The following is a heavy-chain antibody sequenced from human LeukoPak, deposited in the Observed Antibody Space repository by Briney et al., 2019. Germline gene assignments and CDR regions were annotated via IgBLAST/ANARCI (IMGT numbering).Heavy chain of an antibody. CDR1: GFTFSSYW. D-gene: IGHD1-26*01. CDR2: IKQDGSEK. V-gene: IGHV3-7*01. CDR3: ARDQKVGEPSGFDY. J-gene: IGHJ4*02. Sequence: GGSLRLSCAASGFTFSSYWMSWVRQAPGKGLEWVANIKQDGSEKYYVDSVKGRFTISRDNAKNSLYLQMNSLRAEDTAVYYCARDQKVGEPSGFDYWGQGTLVTVSS.